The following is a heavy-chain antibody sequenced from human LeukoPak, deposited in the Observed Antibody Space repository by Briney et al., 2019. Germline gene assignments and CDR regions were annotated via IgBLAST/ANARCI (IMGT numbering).Heavy chain of an antibody. CDR3: AKSGCSSTSCYGLFSGWFDP. J-gene: IGHJ5*02. CDR1: GFTFSAYH. D-gene: IGHD2-2*01. Sequence: GGSLRLSCAASGFTFSAYHINWVRQAPGKGLEWISYISTTGTTIHYADSVKGRFAISRDNAKSSLYLQMNSLRAEDTAVYYCAKSGCSSTSCYGLFSGWFDPWGQGTLVTVSS. CDR2: ISTTGTTI. V-gene: IGHV3-48*01.